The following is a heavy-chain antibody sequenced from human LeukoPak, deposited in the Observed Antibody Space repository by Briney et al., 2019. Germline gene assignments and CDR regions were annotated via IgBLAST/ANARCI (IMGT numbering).Heavy chain of an antibody. J-gene: IGHJ5*02. Sequence: GGSLRLSCAASGFIFSQYSMNWARQAPGKGLEWLSHIKSSSETFYADSVKGRFTISRDNARNSLYLQMNNLRGEDTAIYYCARDAGNSGYGCDLWGQGTLVTVSS. CDR1: GFIFSQYS. CDR3: ARDAGNSGYGCDL. V-gene: IGHV3-48*01. CDR2: IKSSSET. D-gene: IGHD5-12*01.